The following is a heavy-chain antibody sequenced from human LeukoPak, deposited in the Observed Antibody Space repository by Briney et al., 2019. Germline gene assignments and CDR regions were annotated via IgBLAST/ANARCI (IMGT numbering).Heavy chain of an antibody. CDR1: GYSFTCYW. J-gene: IGHJ6*02. D-gene: IGHD6-6*01. Sequence: GESLKISCKGSGYSFTCYWIGWVRQMPGKGLEWMGIIYPGDSDTRYSPSFQGQVTISADKSISTAYLQWSSLKASDTAMYYCAAGSSWVAARPYYYYGMDVWGQGTTVTVSS. V-gene: IGHV5-51*01. CDR3: AAGSSWVAARPYYYYGMDV. CDR2: IYPGDSDT.